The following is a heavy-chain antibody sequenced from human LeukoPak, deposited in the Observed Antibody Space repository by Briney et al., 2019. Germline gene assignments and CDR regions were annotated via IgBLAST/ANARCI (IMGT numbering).Heavy chain of an antibody. V-gene: IGHV3-7*01. J-gene: IGHJ6*02. D-gene: IGHD3-10*01. Sequence: GGSLRLSCAASGFTFSSKSMNWVRQAPGKGLEWVANIKEDGSESHYVDSVKGRFTISRDNAKNSLYLQMNSLRAEDTAVYFCAKAGLLWFGESWMDVWGQGITVTVSS. CDR2: IKEDGSES. CDR3: AKAGLLWFGESWMDV. CDR1: GFTFSSKS.